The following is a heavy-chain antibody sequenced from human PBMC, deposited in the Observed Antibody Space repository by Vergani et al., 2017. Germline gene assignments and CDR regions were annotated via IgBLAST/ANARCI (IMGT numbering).Heavy chain of an antibody. CDR2: ISSSGSYI. CDR1: GFTFNTYS. D-gene: IGHD3-3*01. CDR3: ARAYSRDDFWSGYRPDAFDI. J-gene: IGHJ3*02. Sequence: EVQLVESGGGLVKPGGSLRLSCAASGFTFNTYSMNWVRQAPGKGLEWVSSISSSGSYIYYADSLKGRFTISRDNAKNSLYLQMNSLRAEDTAVYYCARAYSRDDFWSGYRPDAFDIWGQGTMVTVSS. V-gene: IGHV3-21*01.